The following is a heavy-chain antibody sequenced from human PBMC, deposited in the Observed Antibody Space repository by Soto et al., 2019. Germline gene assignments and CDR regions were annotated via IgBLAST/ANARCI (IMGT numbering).Heavy chain of an antibody. V-gene: IGHV3-30*18. CDR2: ISYDGSNK. CDR3: AKSGRGGSHSPYYYGMDV. J-gene: IGHJ6*02. Sequence: AGGSLRLSCAASGFTFSSYGMHWVRQAPGKGLEWVAVISYDGSNKYYADSVKGRFTISRDNSKNTLYLQMNSLRAEDTAVYYCAKSGRGGSHSPYYYGMDVWGQGTTVTVSS. D-gene: IGHD1-26*01. CDR1: GFTFSSYG.